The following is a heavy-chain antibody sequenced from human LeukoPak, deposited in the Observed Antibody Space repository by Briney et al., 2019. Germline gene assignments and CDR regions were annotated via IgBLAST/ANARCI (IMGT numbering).Heavy chain of an antibody. CDR2: INHSGST. J-gene: IGHJ5*02. CDR1: GGSFSGYY. Sequence: ASETLSLTCAVYGGSFSGYYWSWIRQPPGKGLEWIGEINHSGSTNYNPSLKSRVTISVDTSKNQFSLKLSSVTAADTAVYYCARHAPALFYGDYAWFDPWGQGTLVTVSS. V-gene: IGHV4-34*01. CDR3: ARHAPALFYGDYAWFDP. D-gene: IGHD4-17*01.